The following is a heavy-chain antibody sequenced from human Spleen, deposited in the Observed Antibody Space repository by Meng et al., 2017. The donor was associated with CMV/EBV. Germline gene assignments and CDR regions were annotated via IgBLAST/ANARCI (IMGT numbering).Heavy chain of an antibody. CDR2: INHSGST. CDR3: ARGRGPYSSGFDY. J-gene: IGHJ4*02. CDR1: VASCSGYY. Sequence: QMQLQPWGAGLSQPSETLSLTCAGYVASCSGYYRSWIRQPPGKVLEWIGEINHSGSTNYNPSLKSRVTISVDTSKNQFSLKLSSVTAADTAVYYCARGRGPYSSGFDYWGQGTLVTVSS. D-gene: IGHD6-25*01. V-gene: IGHV4-34*01.